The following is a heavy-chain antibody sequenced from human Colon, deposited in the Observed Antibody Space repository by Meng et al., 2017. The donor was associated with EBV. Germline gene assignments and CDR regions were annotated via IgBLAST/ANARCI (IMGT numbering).Heavy chain of an antibody. J-gene: IGHJ4*02. CDR2: IYHSGST. V-gene: IGHV4-4*02. D-gene: IGHD5-18*01. CDR1: GGSISSVYW. Sequence: HVQVQESGPGLVKPSETLSLPCAVSGGSISSVYWWTWVRQSPGKGLEWIGEIYHSGSTNYNPSLKSRVTISVDKSKNQFSLKLTSVTAADTAVYYCARGGYYSFDYWGQRTLVTVSS. CDR3: ARGGYYSFDY.